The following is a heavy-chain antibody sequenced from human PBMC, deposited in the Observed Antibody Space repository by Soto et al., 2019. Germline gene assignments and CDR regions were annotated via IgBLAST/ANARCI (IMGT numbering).Heavy chain of an antibody. V-gene: IGHV1-69*06. CDR3: ARDGYCSGGSCPPYYGMDV. CDR2: IIPIFGTA. Sequence: QVQLVQSGAEVKKPGSSVKVSCKASGGTFSSYAISWVRQAPGQGLEWMGGIIPIFGTANYAQKFQGRVTITADKSTSTAYMELSSLRSEDTAVYYCARDGYCSGGSCPPYYGMDVWGRGTTVTVSS. CDR1: GGTFSSYA. J-gene: IGHJ6*02. D-gene: IGHD2-15*01.